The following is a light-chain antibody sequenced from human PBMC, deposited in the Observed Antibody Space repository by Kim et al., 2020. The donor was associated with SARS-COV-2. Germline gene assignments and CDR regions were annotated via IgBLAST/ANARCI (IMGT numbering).Light chain of an antibody. CDR1: QSISSW. CDR2: KAS. J-gene: IGKJ4*01. V-gene: IGKV1-5*03. CDR3: QQYNSYPLT. Sequence: GAVGEQVTMTCRASQSISSWLAWYPQKPGKAPKLLIYKASSLESGVPSRFSGSGSGTEFTLTISSLQPDDFATYYCQQYNSYPLTFGGGTKVDIK.